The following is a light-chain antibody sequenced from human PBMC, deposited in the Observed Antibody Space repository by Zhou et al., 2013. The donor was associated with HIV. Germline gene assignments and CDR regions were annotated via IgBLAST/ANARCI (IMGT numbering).Light chain of an antibody. V-gene: IGKV1-12*01. CDR2: AAS. J-gene: IGKJ2*01. CDR3: QQANSFPYT. CDR1: QGISNW. Sequence: DIQMTQSPSSVSASVGDRVTITCRASQGISNWLAWYQQKPGKAPKLLIYAASSLQSGSRSRFSGSGSGTDFTLTISSLQPEDFAMYYCQQANSFPYTFGLGDQAGDQT.